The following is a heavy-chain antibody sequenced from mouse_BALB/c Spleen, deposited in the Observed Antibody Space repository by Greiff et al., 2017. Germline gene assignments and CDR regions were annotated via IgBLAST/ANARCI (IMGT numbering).Heavy chain of an antibody. Sequence: EVKLMESGGGLVQPGGSLRLSCATSGFTFSDFYMEWVRQPPGKRLEWIAASRNKANDYTTEYSASVKGRFIVSRDTSQSILYLQMNALRAEDTAIYYCARDEATTGTRAMDYWGQGTSVTVSS. V-gene: IGHV7-1*02. CDR1: GFTFSDFY. D-gene: IGHD4-1*02. J-gene: IGHJ4*01. CDR2: SRNKANDYTT. CDR3: ARDEATTGTRAMDY.